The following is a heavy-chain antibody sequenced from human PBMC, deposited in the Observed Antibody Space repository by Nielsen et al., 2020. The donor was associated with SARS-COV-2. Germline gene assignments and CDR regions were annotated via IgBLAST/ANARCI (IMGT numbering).Heavy chain of an antibody. D-gene: IGHD2-21*02. CDR3: AKFSAFCGGDCYSGIAPGY. V-gene: IGHV4-59*01. CDR2: ISHTGTT. Sequence: WIRQPPGKGLEWIGYISHTGTTNYSPSLKSRVTISVDTSKNQFSLNLNSVTAADTAVYYCAKFSAFCGGDCYSGIAPGYWGQGTLVTVSS. J-gene: IGHJ4*02.